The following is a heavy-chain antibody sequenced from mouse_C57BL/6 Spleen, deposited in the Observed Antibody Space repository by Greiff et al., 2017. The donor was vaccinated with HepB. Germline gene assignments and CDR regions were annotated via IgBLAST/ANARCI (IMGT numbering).Heavy chain of an antibody. V-gene: IGHV10-3*01. D-gene: IGHD2-4*01. J-gene: IGHJ4*01. CDR2: IRSKSSNYAT. Sequence: EADGGLVQPKGSLKLSCAASGFTFNTYAMHWVRQAPGKGLEWVARIRSKSSNYATYYADSVKDRFTISRDDSQSMLYLQMNNLKTEDTAMYYCVRETIYYDYLVYYAMDYWGQGTSVTVSS. CDR3: VRETIYYDYLVYYAMDY. CDR1: GFTFNTYA.